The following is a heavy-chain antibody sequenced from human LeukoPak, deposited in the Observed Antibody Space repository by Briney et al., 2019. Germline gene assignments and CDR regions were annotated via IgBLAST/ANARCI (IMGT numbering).Heavy chain of an antibody. CDR3: ARSKDILLGDSDAFDL. Sequence: ASETLSLTCTVSGGAISTYYWSWIRQPPGNVLEWIGYIFERGDSNSNPSLKSRVTMSVDTSKNQFSLKLSSVTAADTAVYYCARSKDILLGDSDAFDLWGRGTTVTVS. D-gene: IGHD2-21*01. J-gene: IGHJ3*01. V-gene: IGHV4-59*01. CDR1: GGAISTYY. CDR2: IFERGDS.